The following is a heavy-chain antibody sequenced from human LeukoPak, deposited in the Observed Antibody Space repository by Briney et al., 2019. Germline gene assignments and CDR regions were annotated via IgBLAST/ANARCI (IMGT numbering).Heavy chain of an antibody. CDR2: ISGSGRTI. CDR3: ASPQTSGYAFGY. CDR1: GFTFSSYE. V-gene: IGHV3-48*03. J-gene: IGHJ4*02. Sequence: PGGSLRLSCAASGFTFSSYEMIWVRQAPGKGLECVSYISGSGRTIYYADSVKGRFTISRDNAKNSLYLQMYSLRAGDTAAYYCASPQTSGYAFGYWGQGTLVTVSP. D-gene: IGHD5-12*01.